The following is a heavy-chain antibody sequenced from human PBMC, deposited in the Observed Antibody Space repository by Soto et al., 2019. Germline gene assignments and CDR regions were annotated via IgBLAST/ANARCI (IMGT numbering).Heavy chain of an antibody. J-gene: IGHJ5*01. CDR3: AKDTRYGDYVRWFDS. CDR1: GFTFSSYA. Sequence: EVHLLESGGGLVQPGGSLRLSCTASGFTFSSYAMTWVRQAPGRGLEGVSGLTARGGRTYYADSVKGRFTISRDNSQSTLYLQMNSLRAEDTGVYYCAKDTRYGDYVRWFDSWGQGTLVTVSS. CDR2: LTARGGRT. D-gene: IGHD4-17*01. V-gene: IGHV3-23*01.